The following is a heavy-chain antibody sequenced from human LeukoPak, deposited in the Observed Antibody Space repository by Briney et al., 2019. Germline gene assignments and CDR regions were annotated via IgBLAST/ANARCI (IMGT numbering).Heavy chain of an antibody. CDR2: ISYDGSSK. V-gene: IGHV3-30*03. CDR3: TTDRGTYSLFHY. D-gene: IGHD1-26*01. Sequence: GGSLRLSCAPFGFTFSSYGMHWVRQAPGKGLEWVAVISYDGSSKYYADSVKGRFTISRDNSKNTLYLQMNSLRAEDTAVYYCTTDRGTYSLFHYWGQGTLVTVSS. J-gene: IGHJ4*02. CDR1: GFTFSSYG.